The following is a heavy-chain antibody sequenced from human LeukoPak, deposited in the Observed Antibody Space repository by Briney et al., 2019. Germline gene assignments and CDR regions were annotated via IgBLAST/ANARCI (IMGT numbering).Heavy chain of an antibody. CDR2: INHSGST. V-gene: IGHV4-34*01. D-gene: IGHD2-21*01. CDR1: GGSFSGHY. CDR3: AREDLVKFDY. Sequence: SETLSLTCAVYGGSFSGHYWSWIRQPPGKGLEWIGEINHSGSTNYNPSLKSRVTISVDTSKNQFSLKLSSVTAADTAVYYCAREDLVKFDYWGQGTLVTVSS. J-gene: IGHJ4*02.